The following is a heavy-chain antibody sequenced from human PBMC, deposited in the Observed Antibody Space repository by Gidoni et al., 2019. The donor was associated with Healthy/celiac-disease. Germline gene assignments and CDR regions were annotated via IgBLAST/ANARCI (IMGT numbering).Heavy chain of an antibody. Sequence: QVQLVQSGAEVKKPGSSVKVSCKASGGTFSSYAISWVRQAPGQGLEWMGGIIPICGTANYAQKFQGRVTITADESTSTAYMELSSLRSEDTAVYYCARADYYYDSSGYHYYYYYGMDVWGQGTTVTVSS. CDR3: ARADYYYDSSGYHYYYYYGMDV. D-gene: IGHD3-22*01. CDR2: IIPICGTA. V-gene: IGHV1-69*01. J-gene: IGHJ6*02. CDR1: GGTFSSYA.